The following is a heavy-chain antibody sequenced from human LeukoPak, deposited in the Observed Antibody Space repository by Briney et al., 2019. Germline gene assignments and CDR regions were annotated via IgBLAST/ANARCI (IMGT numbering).Heavy chain of an antibody. CDR3: ARDPPRYCGGDCYYPFDP. J-gene: IGHJ5*02. CDR2: INAGNGNT. V-gene: IGHV1-3*01. Sequence: GASVKVSCTASGYTFTSYAMHWVRQAPGQRLEWMGWINAGNGNTKYSRKFQGRVTITRDTSASTAYMELSSLRSEDTAVYYCARDPPRYCGGDCYYPFDPWGQGTLVTVSS. CDR1: GYTFTSYA. D-gene: IGHD2-21*02.